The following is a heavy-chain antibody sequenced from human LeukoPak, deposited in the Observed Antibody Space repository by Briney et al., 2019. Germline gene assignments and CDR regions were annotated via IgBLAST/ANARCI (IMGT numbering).Heavy chain of an antibody. J-gene: IGHJ4*02. Sequence: GGSLRLSCAASGFTVSSNYMSWVRQAPGKGLEWVAFIRYDGSNKYYADSVKGRFTISRDNSKNTLYLQMNSLRAEDTAVYYCAKDRVRCSGGSCPSTSADYWGQGTLVTVSS. CDR1: GFTVSSNY. CDR2: IRYDGSNK. D-gene: IGHD2-15*01. V-gene: IGHV3-30*02. CDR3: AKDRVRCSGGSCPSTSADY.